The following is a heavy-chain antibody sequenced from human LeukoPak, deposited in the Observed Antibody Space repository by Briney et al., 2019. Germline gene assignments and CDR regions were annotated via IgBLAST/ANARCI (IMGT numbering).Heavy chain of an antibody. CDR3: AKPQEANLWVPDY. Sequence: PGGSLRLSCAASAFTFSTYGMHWVRQAPGRGLEWVAFIRYDGINKYHADSVKARFTISRDNFKNTLYLDINTLIPEDTPLYYCAKPQEANLWVPDYWGEGALVTVSS. CDR2: IRYDGINK. J-gene: IGHJ4*02. D-gene: IGHD3-10*01. V-gene: IGHV3-30*02. CDR1: AFTFSTYG.